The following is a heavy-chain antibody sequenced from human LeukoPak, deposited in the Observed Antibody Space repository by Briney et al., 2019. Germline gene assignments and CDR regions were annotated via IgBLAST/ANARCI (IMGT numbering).Heavy chain of an antibody. CDR3: AKSAVAGTNWFDP. D-gene: IGHD6-19*01. CDR2: IYSGGST. CDR1: GFTVSSNY. J-gene: IGHJ5*02. Sequence: PGGSLRLSCAASGFTVSSNYMSWVRQAPGKGLEWVSVIYSGGSTYYADSVKGRFTISRDNSKNTLYLQMNSLRAEDTAVYYCAKSAVAGTNWFDPWGQGTLVTVSS. V-gene: IGHV3-53*01.